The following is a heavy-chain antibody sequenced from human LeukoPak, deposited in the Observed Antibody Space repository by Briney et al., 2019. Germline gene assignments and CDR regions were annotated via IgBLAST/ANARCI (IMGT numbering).Heavy chain of an antibody. CDR2: IYYSGST. Sequence: PSETLSLTCTVSGGSISSYYWSWIRQPPGKGLEWIGYIYYSGSTNYNPPLKSRVTISVDTSKNQFSLKLSSVTAADTAVYYCARGTYSYALFFDFWGQGTLVTVSS. D-gene: IGHD5-18*01. J-gene: IGHJ4*02. V-gene: IGHV4-59*08. CDR3: ARGTYSYALFFDF. CDR1: GGSISSYY.